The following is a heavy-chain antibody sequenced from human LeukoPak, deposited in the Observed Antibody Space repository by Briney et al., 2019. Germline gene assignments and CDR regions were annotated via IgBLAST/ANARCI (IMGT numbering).Heavy chain of an antibody. D-gene: IGHD3-16*01. Sequence: GGSLRLSCSASGFSFSDYDMNWFHQAPGKGLEWIASISGRSSHVYYGDSVKGRLSSSRDNGMNSVFLQMNRLGVDDTAVYYCGRAFPPRRTASAGDLWGQGTLVTVSS. V-gene: IGHV3-21*01. CDR1: GFSFSDYD. J-gene: IGHJ4*02. CDR3: GRAFPPRRTASAGDL. CDR2: ISGRSSHV.